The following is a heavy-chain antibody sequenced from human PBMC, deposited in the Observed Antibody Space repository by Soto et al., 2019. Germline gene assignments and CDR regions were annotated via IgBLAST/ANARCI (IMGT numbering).Heavy chain of an antibody. CDR3: ARLGYYDSSGYYDY. CDR2: IYYSGST. Sequence: SETLSLTCTVSGGSISSYYWSWIRQPPGKGLEWIGDIYYSGSTNYNPSLKSRVTISVDTSKNQFSLKLSSVTAADTAVYYCARLGYYDSSGYYDYWGQGTLVTVSS. CDR1: GGSISSYY. J-gene: IGHJ4*02. V-gene: IGHV4-59*08. D-gene: IGHD3-22*01.